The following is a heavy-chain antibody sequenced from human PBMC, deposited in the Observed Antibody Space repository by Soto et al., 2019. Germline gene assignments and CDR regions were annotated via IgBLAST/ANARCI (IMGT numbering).Heavy chain of an antibody. CDR3: AKDSGYDLSGMDV. J-gene: IGHJ6*02. D-gene: IGHD3-3*01. CDR1: GFTFDDYA. V-gene: IGHV3-9*01. Sequence: PXGSLRLSCAASGFTFDDYAMHWVRQAPGKGLDWVSGISWNSGSIGYADSVKGRFTISRDNAKNSLYLQMNSLRAEDTALYYCAKDSGYDLSGMDVWGQGATVTVSS. CDR2: ISWNSGSI.